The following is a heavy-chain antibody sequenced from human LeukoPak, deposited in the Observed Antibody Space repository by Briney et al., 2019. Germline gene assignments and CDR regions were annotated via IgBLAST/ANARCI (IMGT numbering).Heavy chain of an antibody. Sequence: KTGGSLRLSCAASGFTFSSYNMNWVRQAPGKGLEWVASISGTSGYKHYADSVQGRFTISRDNAKKSLHLEMDSLRAEDTAVYYCVRGEYSSCWYDFFDSWGQGTLVTVSS. J-gene: IGHJ4*02. CDR2: ISGTSGYK. D-gene: IGHD6-19*01. CDR1: GFTFSSYN. CDR3: VRGEYSSCWYDFFDS. V-gene: IGHV3-21*01.